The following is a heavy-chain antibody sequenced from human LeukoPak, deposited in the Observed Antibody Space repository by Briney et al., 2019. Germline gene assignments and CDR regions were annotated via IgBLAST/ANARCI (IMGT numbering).Heavy chain of an antibody. J-gene: IGHJ3*02. D-gene: IGHD4-17*01. CDR2: IYSGGST. Sequence: GGSLRLSCAASGFTVSSNYMSWVRQAPGKGLEWVSVIYSGGSTYYADSVKGRFTISRDNSKNTLYLQMNSLRAEDTAVYYCARDIGRSDYANAFDIWGQGTMVTVSS. CDR1: GFTVSSNY. V-gene: IGHV3-66*01. CDR3: ARDIGRSDYANAFDI.